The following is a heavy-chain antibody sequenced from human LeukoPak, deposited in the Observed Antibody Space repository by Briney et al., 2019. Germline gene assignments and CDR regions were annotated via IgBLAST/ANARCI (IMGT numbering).Heavy chain of an antibody. V-gene: IGHV3-23*01. D-gene: IGHD3-22*01. CDR3: AKVHGTMIVVVAPFDY. J-gene: IGHJ4*02. CDR2: ISSSGGST. Sequence: GGSLRLSCAASGFTFSSYAMSWVRQAPGKGLEWVSAISSSGGSTYYADSVKGRFTISRDNSKNTLYLQMNSLRAEDTAVYYCAKVHGTMIVVVAPFDYWGQGTLVTVSS. CDR1: GFTFSSYA.